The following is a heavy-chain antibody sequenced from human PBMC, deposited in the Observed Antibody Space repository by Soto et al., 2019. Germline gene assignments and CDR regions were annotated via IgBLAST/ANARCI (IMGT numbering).Heavy chain of an antibody. CDR3: VKYYFDSSGYYGLNAFDI. J-gene: IGHJ3*02. CDR2: ISSNGGST. CDR1: RFTFSTYA. D-gene: IGHD3-22*01. Sequence: GGSLRLSCLASRFTFSTYAMHWVRQAPGKGLEYVSTISSNGGSTYYADSVKGRFTISRDNSENTLYLQMSSLRAEDTAVYYCVKYYFDSSGYYGLNAFDIWGQGTMVTVSS. V-gene: IGHV3-64D*06.